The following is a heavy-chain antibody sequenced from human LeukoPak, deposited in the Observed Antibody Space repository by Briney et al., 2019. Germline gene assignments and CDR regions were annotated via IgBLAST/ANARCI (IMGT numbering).Heavy chain of an antibody. CDR1: GFTFGDYS. J-gene: IGHJ4*02. D-gene: IGHD1-26*01. CDR2: IRSKAYGGTT. CDR3: TRGRRATHDY. V-gene: IGHV3-49*04. Sequence: GGSLRLSCTASGFTFGDYSMNWVRRAPGKGRGGVGFIRSKAYGGTTEYAASVKGRFTISRDDSKSIAYLQMNSLKTEDTAVYYCTRGRRATHDYWGQGTLVTVSS.